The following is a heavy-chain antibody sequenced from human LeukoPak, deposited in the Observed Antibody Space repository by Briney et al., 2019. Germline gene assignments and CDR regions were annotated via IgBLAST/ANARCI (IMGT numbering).Heavy chain of an antibody. D-gene: IGHD3-10*01. Sequence: GGSLRLSCAASGFTFNSYWMSWVRQAPGKGLEWVAVTSYEGSNKYYADSVKGRFTISRDNSKNTLYLQMNSLRAEDTALYYCAIDRASLRSSFCYWGQGNMVNVSS. CDR1: GFTFNSYW. CDR3: AIDRASLRSSFCY. V-gene: IGHV3-30-3*01. J-gene: IGHJ4*03. CDR2: TSYEGSNK.